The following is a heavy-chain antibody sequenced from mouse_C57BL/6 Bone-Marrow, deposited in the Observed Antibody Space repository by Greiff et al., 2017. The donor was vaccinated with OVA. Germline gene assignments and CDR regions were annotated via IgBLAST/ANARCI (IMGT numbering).Heavy chain of an antibody. CDR1: GYTFTNYY. J-gene: IGHJ2*01. D-gene: IGHD1-1*01. CDR3: ARPFSSPFDY. Sequence: EVQLQQSGPELVKPGAPVKISCKASGYTFTNYYINGVKQSQGKSLEWIGVINPNYGTTSYNQKFKGKATLTVDQSSSTAYMQLNSLTSEDSAVYYCARPFSSPFDYWGQGTTLTVSS. CDR2: INPNYGTT. V-gene: IGHV1-39*01.